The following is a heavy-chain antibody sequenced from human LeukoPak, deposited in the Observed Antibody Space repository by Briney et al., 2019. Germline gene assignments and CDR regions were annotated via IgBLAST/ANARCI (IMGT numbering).Heavy chain of an antibody. CDR3: ACVHAGY. CDR2: ISESGAIT. Sequence: GGSLRLSCAASGFTFSNCGMNWVRQAPGKGLDWVSGISESGAITYYADPVKGRFTISRDNSKNTVHLQMNSLRADDTAVYYCACVHAGYWGQGTLVTVSS. V-gene: IGHV3-23*01. D-gene: IGHD3-10*02. CDR1: GFTFSNCG. J-gene: IGHJ4*02.